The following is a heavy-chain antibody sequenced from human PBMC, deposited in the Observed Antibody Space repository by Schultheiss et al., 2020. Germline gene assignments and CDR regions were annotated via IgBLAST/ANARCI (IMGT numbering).Heavy chain of an antibody. Sequence: SETLSLTCTVSGGSVNSRYYWSWIRQPAGKGLEWIGRIYTSGSTNYNPSLKSRVTISVDTSKNQFSLKLSSVTAADTAVYYYARDLCSSTSCYYYYYGMDVWGQGTTVTVSS. CDR3: ARDLCSSTSCYYYYYGMDV. CDR1: GGSVNSRYY. J-gene: IGHJ6*02. D-gene: IGHD2-2*01. V-gene: IGHV4-61*02. CDR2: IYTSGST.